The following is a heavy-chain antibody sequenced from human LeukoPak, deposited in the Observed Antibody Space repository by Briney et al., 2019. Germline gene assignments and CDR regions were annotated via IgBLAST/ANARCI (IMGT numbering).Heavy chain of an antibody. CDR3: ASLPGAYCSGGCRSPPP. CDR1: GCSLSSSRYY. J-gene: IGHJ5*02. CDR2: IYYSGST. V-gene: IGHV4-39*01. D-gene: IGHD2-15*01. Sequence: SGTLSLTCTVSGCSLSSSRYYWGWIRQPPGKGLEWIGNIYYSGSTYYNPSLKSRVTISVDTSKNQFSLKLSSVTASDTAVYYCASLPGAYCSGGCRSPPPWGQGALVTVSS.